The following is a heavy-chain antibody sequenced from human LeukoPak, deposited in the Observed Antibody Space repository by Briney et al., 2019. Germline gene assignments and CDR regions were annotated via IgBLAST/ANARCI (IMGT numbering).Heavy chain of an antibody. CDR1: GGSISSYY. CDR3: ARGVSSWYPGWAWGVDV. V-gene: IGHV4-59*01. J-gene: IGHJ6*02. Sequence: PSETLSLTCTVSGGSISSYYWSWIRQPPGKGLEWIGYIYYSGSTNYNPSLKSRVTISVDTSKNQFSLKLSSVTAADTAVYYCARGVSSWYPGWAWGVDVWGQGTTVTVSS. D-gene: IGHD6-13*01. CDR2: IYYSGST.